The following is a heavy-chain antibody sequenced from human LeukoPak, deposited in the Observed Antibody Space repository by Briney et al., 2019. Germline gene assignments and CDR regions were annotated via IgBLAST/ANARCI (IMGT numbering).Heavy chain of an antibody. V-gene: IGHV3-48*02. CDR1: GFTFSSYS. CDR3: ARDRSGVAGYTYGRGIDY. D-gene: IGHD5-18*01. J-gene: IGHJ4*02. CDR2: ISSSSRTI. Sequence: GGSLRLSSAASGFTFSSYSMNWVPQAPGKGLEWVSYISSSSRTIYYEDPVKGGFTISRDNAKHSLYLQMNSLRDADTAVYYCARDRSGVAGYTYGRGIDYWGQGTLVTVSS.